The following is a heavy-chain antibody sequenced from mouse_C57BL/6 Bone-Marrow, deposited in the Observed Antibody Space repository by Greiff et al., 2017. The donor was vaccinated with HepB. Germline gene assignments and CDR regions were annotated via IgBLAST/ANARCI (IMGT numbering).Heavy chain of an antibody. D-gene: IGHD1-1*01. CDR2: INYDGSST. CDR3: ARGYYGSSTYYYAMDY. J-gene: IGHJ4*01. V-gene: IGHV5-16*01. Sequence: VQLKESEGGLVQPGSSMKLSCTASGFTFSDYYMAWVRQVPEKGLEWVANINYDGSSTYYLDSLKSRFIISRDNAKNILYLQMSSLKSEDTATYYCARGYYGSSTYYYAMDYWGQGTSVTVSS. CDR1: GFTFSDYY.